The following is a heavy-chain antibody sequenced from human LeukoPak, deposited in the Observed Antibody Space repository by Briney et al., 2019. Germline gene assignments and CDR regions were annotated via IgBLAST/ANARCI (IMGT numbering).Heavy chain of an antibody. CDR3: ARGLASGYPPIPFDY. CDR2: IIDTGST. V-gene: IGHV4-39*07. CDR1: GGSISSSGYC. Sequence: SETLSLTCTVSGGSISSSGYCWGWIRQPPGKGLEWIGEIIDTGSTKYNSSLKSRVTISVDTSKNEFSLNLTSVTAADTAIYYCARGLASGYPPIPFDYWGQGTLVTVSS. J-gene: IGHJ4*02. D-gene: IGHD3-3*01.